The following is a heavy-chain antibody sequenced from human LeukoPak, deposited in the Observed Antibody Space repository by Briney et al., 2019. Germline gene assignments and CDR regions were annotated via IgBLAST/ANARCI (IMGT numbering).Heavy chain of an antibody. V-gene: IGHV3-21*01. Sequence: GGSLRLSCAASGFTFSDYTMNWVRQAPGKGLEWVGCITTRSSYIYYADSVKGRFTISRDNANNSLYLQMNSLRAEDTAVYYCAKDRLTYYYYGMDVWGQGTTVTVSS. CDR2: ITTRSSYI. CDR3: AKDRLTYYYYGMDV. J-gene: IGHJ6*02. CDR1: GFTFSDYT. D-gene: IGHD2-15*01.